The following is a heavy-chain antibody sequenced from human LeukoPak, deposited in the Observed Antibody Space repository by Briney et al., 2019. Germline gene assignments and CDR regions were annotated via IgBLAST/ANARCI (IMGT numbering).Heavy chain of an antibody. J-gene: IGHJ4*02. D-gene: IGHD3-10*01. CDR1: GGTFSSYA. V-gene: IGHV1-69*04. CDR3: ARDQWFGELLN. CDR2: IIPILGIA. Sequence: ASVKVSCKASGGTFSSYAISWVRQAPGQGLEWMGRIIPILGIANYAQKFQGRVTITADKSTSTAYMELSSLRSEDTAVYYCARDQWFGELLNWGQGTLVTVSS.